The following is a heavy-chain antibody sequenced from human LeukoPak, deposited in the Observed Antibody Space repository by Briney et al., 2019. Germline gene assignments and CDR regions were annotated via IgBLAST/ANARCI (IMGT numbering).Heavy chain of an antibody. Sequence: PSETLSLTCTVSGGSINNNSFYGGWIRQPPGKGLEWIGTIYYSGSAYYNPSLKSRVTISVDTSKNQFSLKLSSVTAADTAVYYCARVVAAAGTRYYYYGMDVWGQGTTVTVSS. D-gene: IGHD6-13*01. J-gene: IGHJ6*02. CDR1: GGSINNNSFY. CDR3: ARVVAAAGTRYYYYGMDV. CDR2: IYYSGSA. V-gene: IGHV4-39*01.